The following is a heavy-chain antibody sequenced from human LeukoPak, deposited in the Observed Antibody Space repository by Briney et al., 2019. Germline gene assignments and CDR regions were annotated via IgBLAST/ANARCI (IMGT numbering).Heavy chain of an antibody. CDR1: GFTFSSYA. Sequence: PGGSLRLSCAASGFTFSSYAMHWVRQAPGKGLEWVAVISYDGSNKYYADSVKGRFTISRDNSKNTLYLQMNSLRAEDTAVYYCARAGSGPYDAFDIWDQGTMVTVSS. J-gene: IGHJ3*02. CDR2: ISYDGSNK. V-gene: IGHV3-30-3*01. CDR3: ARAGSGPYDAFDI. D-gene: IGHD3-10*01.